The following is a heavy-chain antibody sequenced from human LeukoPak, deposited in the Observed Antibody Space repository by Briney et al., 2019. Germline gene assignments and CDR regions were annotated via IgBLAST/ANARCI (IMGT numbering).Heavy chain of an antibody. J-gene: IGHJ6*02. CDR3: AKGYSNFYYYGMDV. D-gene: IGHD4-11*01. CDR1: GFTFSSYG. Sequence: PGRSLRLSCVASGFTFSSYGMHWVRQAPGKGLEWVAVISYDGSNKYYADSVKGRFTISRDNSKNTLYLQMNSMRAEDPAVYYCAKGYSNFYYYGMDVWGQGTTVTVSS. V-gene: IGHV3-30*18. CDR2: ISYDGSNK.